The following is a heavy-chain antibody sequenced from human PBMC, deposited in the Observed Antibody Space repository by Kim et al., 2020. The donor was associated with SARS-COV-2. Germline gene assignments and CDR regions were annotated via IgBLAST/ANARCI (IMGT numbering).Heavy chain of an antibody. D-gene: IGHD6-13*01. J-gene: IGHJ5*02. V-gene: IGHV4-4*02. CDR1: GGSISSSNW. Sequence: SETLSLTCAVSGGSISSSNWWSWVRQPPGKGLEWIGEIYHSGSTNYNPSLKSRVTISVDKSKNQFSLKLSSVTAADTAVYYCARGKPAPYYAIAAAGTWGQGTLVTVSS. CDR2: IYHSGST. CDR3: ARGKPAPYYAIAAAGT.